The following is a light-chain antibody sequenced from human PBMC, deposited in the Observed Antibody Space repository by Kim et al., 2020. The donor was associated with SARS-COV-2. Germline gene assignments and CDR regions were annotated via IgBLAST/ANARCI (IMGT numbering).Light chain of an antibody. Sequence: GQSISISCSGSGSNPGSNHVYWYQQFPGTAPKLLIYRTHQRPSGVPDRFSGSKSGTSASLAISALRSEDEADYHCASWDDSLSAWVFGGGTQLTVL. CDR2: RTH. J-gene: IGLJ3*02. V-gene: IGLV1-47*01. CDR1: GSNPGSNH. CDR3: ASWDDSLSAWV.